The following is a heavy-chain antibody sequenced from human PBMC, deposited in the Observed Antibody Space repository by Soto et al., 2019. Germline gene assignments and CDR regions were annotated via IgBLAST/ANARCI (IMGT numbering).Heavy chain of an antibody. D-gene: IGHD2-15*01. CDR2: IYSGGST. CDR3: ARGSTATLFQYYYYGMDV. CDR1: GFTVSSNY. V-gene: IGHV3-53*01. J-gene: IGHJ6*02. Sequence: LRLSCAASGFTVSSNYMSWVRQAPGKGLEWVSVIYSGGSTYYADSVKGRFTISRDNSKNTLYLQMNSLRAEDTAVYYCARGSTATLFQYYYYGMDVWGQGTTVTVSS.